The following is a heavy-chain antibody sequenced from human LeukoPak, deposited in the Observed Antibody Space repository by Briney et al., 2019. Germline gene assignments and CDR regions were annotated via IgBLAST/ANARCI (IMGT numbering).Heavy chain of an antibody. CDR2: ISSSSSTI. J-gene: IGHJ4*02. V-gene: IGHV3-48*01. CDR1: GFTFSSYS. CDR3: ARGGIYYFDY. D-gene: IGHD2-15*01. Sequence: GGSLRLSCAASGFTFSSYSMNWVRQAPGKGLEWVSYISSSSSTIYYADSVKGRFTISRDNAKNSLYLQMNSLRAEDTAVYYCARGGIYYFDYWGQGTLVTVSS.